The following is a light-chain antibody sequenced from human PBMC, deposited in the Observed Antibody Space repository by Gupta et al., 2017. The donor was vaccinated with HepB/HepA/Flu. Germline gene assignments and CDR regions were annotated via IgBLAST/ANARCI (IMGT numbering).Light chain of an antibody. J-gene: IGLJ1*01. Sequence: QSVLPQPPSISGIPGQTVTISCSGSTSNIESNTVDWYQQLPGAAPKLLIYTNNQRPSGVPGRFSGSRSGTSASLAISGLQAEDEADYYCASWDDSLDGHVFGTGTKVTVL. CDR3: ASWDDSLDGHV. CDR1: TSNIESNT. V-gene: IGLV1-44*01. CDR2: TNN.